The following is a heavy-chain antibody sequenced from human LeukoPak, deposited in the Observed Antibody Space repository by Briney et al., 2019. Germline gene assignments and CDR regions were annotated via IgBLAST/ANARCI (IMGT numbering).Heavy chain of an antibody. V-gene: IGHV3-7*01. J-gene: IGHJ4*02. CDR2: IKPDGNEK. Sequence: GGSLRLSCTASGFTLTTYWLTWVRQAPGKGLEWVANIKPDGNEKYYVDSVKGRFTISRDNAENSLYLQVNSLRAEDTAIYYCATTSRTVTGLDYWGQGTLVTVSS. CDR3: ATTSRTVTGLDY. CDR1: GFTLTTYW. D-gene: IGHD4-17*01.